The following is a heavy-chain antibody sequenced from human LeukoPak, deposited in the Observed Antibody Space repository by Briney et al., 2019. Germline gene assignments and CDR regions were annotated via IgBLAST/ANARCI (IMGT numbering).Heavy chain of an antibody. Sequence: GGSLRLSCAASGFSFSNAWMSWVRQAPGKGLEWVGRIRSKGDGETPEYAAPVIGRFSMSRDDSKNMVYLQMSSLKTEDTAVYYCTTELAGYRSSWYQWDYFDYWGQGTLVTVSS. CDR1: GFSFSNAW. V-gene: IGHV3-15*01. CDR2: IRSKGDGETP. J-gene: IGHJ4*02. CDR3: TTELAGYRSSWYQWDYFDY. D-gene: IGHD6-13*01.